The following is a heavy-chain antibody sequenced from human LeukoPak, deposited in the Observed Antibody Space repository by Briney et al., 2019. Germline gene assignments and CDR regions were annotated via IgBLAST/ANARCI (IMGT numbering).Heavy chain of an antibody. D-gene: IGHD5-24*01. CDR3: ARWRWQRSEWDH. Sequence: GSPRLSPAASRFTLRRLSMSWVRQAPGKGLDWVAHINQDGSVKYYVDSVKGRFTVSRDNAKNSLYLQMNSLRAEDTAVYYCARWRWQRSEWDHWGQGTLATVSS. J-gene: IGHJ4*02. CDR1: RFTLRRLS. V-gene: IGHV3-7*01. CDR2: INQDGSVK.